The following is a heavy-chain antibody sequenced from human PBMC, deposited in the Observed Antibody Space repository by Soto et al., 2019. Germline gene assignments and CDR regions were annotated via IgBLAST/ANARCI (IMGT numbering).Heavy chain of an antibody. J-gene: IGHJ4*01. Sequence: ASVKVSCKASGYTFTDYYIHWVRQAPGQGLEWVGWINPDSGGTNLAQRFQGRVTMTSDKSINTAYMELNSLRSDDTAVYYCAIRTGQLAIISEFDGDWVVEDWGRGTLVTVSS. D-gene: IGHD2-2*02. CDR2: INPDSGGT. CDR3: AIRTGQLAIISEFDGDWVVED. CDR1: GYTFTDYY. V-gene: IGHV1-2*02.